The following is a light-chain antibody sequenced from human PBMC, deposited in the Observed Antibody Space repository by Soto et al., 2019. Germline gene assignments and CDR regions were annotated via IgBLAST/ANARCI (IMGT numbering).Light chain of an antibody. CDR3: CSYAGSYTVV. Sequence: QSALTQPRSVSGSPGQSVTISCTGTRSDVGGYNYVSWYQQHPGKAPKLMIYDVNKGPSGVPDRFSGSKSGNTASLTISGLQAEDEADYYCCSYAGSYTVVFGGGTKLAVL. J-gene: IGLJ2*01. V-gene: IGLV2-11*01. CDR2: DVN. CDR1: RSDVGGYNY.